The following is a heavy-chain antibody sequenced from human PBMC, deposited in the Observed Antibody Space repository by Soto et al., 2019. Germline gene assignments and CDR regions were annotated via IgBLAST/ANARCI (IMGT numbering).Heavy chain of an antibody. CDR1: GFTFSTSN. J-gene: IGHJ6*02. D-gene: IGHD4-4*01. CDR3: ARGNTNYSGGMDV. V-gene: IGHV3-21*01. CDR2: ISSTSYYI. Sequence: EVKLVESGGGLVKPGGSLRLSCAASGFTFSTSNMHWVRQAPGKGLEWVSYISSTSYYIHYADSVKGRFTISRDNAKTSLYLQMNSLRAEDTAMYYCARGNTNYSGGMDVWGQGTTVTVSS.